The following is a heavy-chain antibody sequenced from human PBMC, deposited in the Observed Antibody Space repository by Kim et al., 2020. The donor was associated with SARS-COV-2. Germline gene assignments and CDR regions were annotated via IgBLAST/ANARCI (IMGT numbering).Heavy chain of an antibody. D-gene: IGHD1-26*01. CDR2: ISVSGADT. CDR3: ARTGRGSPIWYFDL. V-gene: IGHV3-23*01. CDR1: GFIFSDFA. Sequence: GGSLRLSYAASGFIFSDFAMSWVRQAPGKGLEWVSSISVSGADTYYADSVKGRFTIFRDNSKNTLYLQMDSLRAEDTAVYYCARTGRGSPIWYFDLWCR. J-gene: IGHJ2*01.